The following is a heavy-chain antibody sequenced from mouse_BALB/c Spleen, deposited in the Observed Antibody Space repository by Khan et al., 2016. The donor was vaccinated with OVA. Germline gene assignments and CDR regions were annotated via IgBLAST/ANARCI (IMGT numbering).Heavy chain of an antibody. D-gene: IGHD3-3*01. CDR1: GYSITSGYY. Sequence: EVQLQESGPGLVKPSQSLSLTCSVTGYSITSGYYWNWIRQFPGNKLEWMGYKVYDGSNNYTPSLKNRISITRDTSKNQFFLQLNSVTTEDTATYYCVRGGRWLAHWGHGTLVTVSA. J-gene: IGHJ3*01. V-gene: IGHV3-6*02. CDR3: VRGGRWLAH. CDR2: KVYDGSN.